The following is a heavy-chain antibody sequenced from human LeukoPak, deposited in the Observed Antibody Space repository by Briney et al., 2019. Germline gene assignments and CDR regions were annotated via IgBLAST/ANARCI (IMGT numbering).Heavy chain of an antibody. CDR1: GYTFISYY. Sequence: ASVKVSCKASGYTFISYYMHWVRQAPGQGLEWMGMIYPSGATTNYAQKLQGRVTMTTDTSTSTAYMELRSLRSDDTAVYYCARGSSGAVAGTPWGQGTLVTVSS. V-gene: IGHV1-46*01. CDR3: ARGSSGAVAGTP. CDR2: IYPSGATT. J-gene: IGHJ5*02. D-gene: IGHD6-19*01.